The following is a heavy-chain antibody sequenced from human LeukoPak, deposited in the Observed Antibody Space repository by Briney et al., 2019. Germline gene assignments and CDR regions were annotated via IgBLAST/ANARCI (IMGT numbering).Heavy chain of an antibody. J-gene: IGHJ5*02. CDR2: ISYDGSNK. Sequence: PGGSLRLSCAASGFTFSSYAMHWVRQAPGKGLEWVAVISYDGSNKYYADSVKGRFTISRDNSKNTLYLQMNSLRAEDTAVYYCARERIVVVPAAMGGWFDPWGQGTPVTVSS. CDR1: GFTFSSYA. D-gene: IGHD2-2*01. V-gene: IGHV3-30*04. CDR3: ARERIVVVPAAMGGWFDP.